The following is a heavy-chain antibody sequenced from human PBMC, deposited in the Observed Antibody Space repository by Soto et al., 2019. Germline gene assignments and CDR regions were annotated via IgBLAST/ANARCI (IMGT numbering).Heavy chain of an antibody. CDR2: IIPILGIA. Sequence: SVKVSCKASGGTFSSYTISWVRQAPGQGLEWMGRIIPILGIANYAQKFQGRVTITTDKSTSTAYMELSSLRSEDTAMYYCARSYISSSYWFDPWGQGTLVTVSS. D-gene: IGHD6-6*01. J-gene: IGHJ5*02. CDR1: GGTFSSYT. CDR3: ARSYISSSYWFDP. V-gene: IGHV1-69*02.